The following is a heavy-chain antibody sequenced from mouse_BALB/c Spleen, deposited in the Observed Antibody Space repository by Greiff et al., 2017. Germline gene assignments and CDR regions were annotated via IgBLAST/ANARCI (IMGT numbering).Heavy chain of an antibody. V-gene: IGHV5-4*02. Sequence: EVKLVESGGGLVKPGGSLKLSCAASGFTFSDYYMYWVRQTPEKRLEWVATISDGGSYTYYPDSVKGRFTISRDNAKNNLYLQMSSLKSEDTAMYCCARRSGLDAMDYWGQGTSVTVSS. J-gene: IGHJ4*01. CDR1: GFTFSDYY. CDR2: ISDGGSYT. CDR3: ARRSGLDAMDY. D-gene: IGHD6-1*01.